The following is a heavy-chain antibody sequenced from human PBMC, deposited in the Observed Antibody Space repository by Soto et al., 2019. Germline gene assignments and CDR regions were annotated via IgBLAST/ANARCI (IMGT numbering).Heavy chain of an antibody. CDR1: GYSFTSYW. CDR2: IYPGDSDT. Sequence: GESLKISCKGSGYSFTSYWIGWVRQMPGKGLEWMGIIYPGDSDTRYSPSFQGQVTISADKSISTAYLQWSSLKASDTAMYYCARRIQDSNGDPEYYYYYYGMDVWGQGTTVTVSS. D-gene: IGHD3-22*01. J-gene: IGHJ6*02. CDR3: ARRIQDSNGDPEYYYYYYGMDV. V-gene: IGHV5-51*01.